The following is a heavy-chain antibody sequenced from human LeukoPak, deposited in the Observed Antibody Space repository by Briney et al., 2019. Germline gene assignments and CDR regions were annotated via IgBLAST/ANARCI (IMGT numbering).Heavy chain of an antibody. V-gene: IGHV4-39*07. CDR1: GGSISSSSYY. D-gene: IGHD3-22*01. CDR3: ARELLHYYDSSGYRGVDY. J-gene: IGHJ4*02. Sequence: SETLSLTCTVSGGSISSSSYYWGWIRQPPGKGLEWIGSIYYSGSTYYNPSLKGRVTISVDTSKNQFSLKLSSVTAADTAVYYCARELLHYYDSSGYRGVDYWGQGTLVTVSS. CDR2: IYYSGST.